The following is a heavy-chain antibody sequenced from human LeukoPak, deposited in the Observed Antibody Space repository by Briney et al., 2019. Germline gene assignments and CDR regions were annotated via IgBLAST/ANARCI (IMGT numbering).Heavy chain of an antibody. J-gene: IGHJ1*01. CDR2: IYWNDDK. D-gene: IGHD6-13*01. V-gene: IGHV2-5*01. Sequence: SGPTLVNPTQTLTLTCTFSRFSLSASGVGVWWIRQPPGKALEWLALIYWNDDKHYSPSLRSRLTITKDTSKNQVVLTMTNMDPVDTATYYCTYSPYSSSAYWRYFLHWGQGTLVTVPS. CDR3: TYSPYSSSAYWRYFLH. CDR1: RFSLSASGVG.